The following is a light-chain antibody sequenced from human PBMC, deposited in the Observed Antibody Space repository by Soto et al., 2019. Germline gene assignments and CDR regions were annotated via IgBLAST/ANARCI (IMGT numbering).Light chain of an antibody. CDR1: QSVSTNF. CDR3: QQYGRTSWT. CDR2: GAS. J-gene: IGKJ1*01. Sequence: EVVLTQCPGTLSMSTGEGATLSCRASQSVSTNFFAWYQQKPGQAPRLLIYGASTRATGIPDRFSGSGSGTDFTLTISRLEPEDFAVYYCQQYGRTSWTFGQGTKVDIK. V-gene: IGKV3-20*01.